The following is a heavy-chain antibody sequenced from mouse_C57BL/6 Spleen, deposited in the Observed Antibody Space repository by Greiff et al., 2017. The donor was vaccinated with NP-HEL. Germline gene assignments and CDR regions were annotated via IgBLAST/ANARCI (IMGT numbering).Heavy chain of an antibody. CDR1: GYTFTDYE. CDR3: TRYWDGFAY. D-gene: IGHD4-1*01. CDR2: IDPETGGT. J-gene: IGHJ3*01. V-gene: IGHV1-15*01. Sequence: QVQLKESGAELVRPGASVTLSCKASGYTFTDYEMHWVKQTPVHGLEWIGAIDPETGGTAYNQKFKGKAILTADKSSSTAYMELRSLTSEDSAVYYCTRYWDGFAYWGQGTLVTVSA.